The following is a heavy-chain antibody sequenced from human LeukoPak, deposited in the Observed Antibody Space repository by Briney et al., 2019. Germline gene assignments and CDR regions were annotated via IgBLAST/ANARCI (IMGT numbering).Heavy chain of an antibody. CDR1: GFTFSSYS. J-gene: IGHJ4*02. CDR3: ARGSYYFDY. CDR2: ISSSSSYI. Sequence: GGSLRLSCAASGFTFSSYSMNWGRQAPGKGLEWVSSISSSSSYIYYVDSVKGRFTISRDNAKKSLYLQMNSLRAEDTAVYYCARGSYYFDYWGQGTLVTVSS. D-gene: IGHD3-10*01. V-gene: IGHV3-21*01.